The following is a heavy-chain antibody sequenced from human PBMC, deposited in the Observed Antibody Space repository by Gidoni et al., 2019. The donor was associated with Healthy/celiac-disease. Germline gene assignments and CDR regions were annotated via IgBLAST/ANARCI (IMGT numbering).Heavy chain of an antibody. Sequence: EVQLLESGGGLVQPGGSLRLSCSASGFTFRSYAMSWVRQAPGKGLEWVSCISGSGGSTYYADPVKGRFTISRDNSKNTLYLQMNSLRAEDTAVYDCAKDPEYDGGWGTAPADYWGQGTLVTVSS. J-gene: IGHJ4*02. CDR1: GFTFRSYA. CDR3: AKDPEYDGGWGTAPADY. CDR2: ISGSGGST. D-gene: IGHD3-10*01. V-gene: IGHV3-23*01.